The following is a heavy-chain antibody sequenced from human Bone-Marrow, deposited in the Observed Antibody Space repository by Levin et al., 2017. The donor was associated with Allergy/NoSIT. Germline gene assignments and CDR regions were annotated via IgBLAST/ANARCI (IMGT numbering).Heavy chain of an antibody. V-gene: IGHV4-4*02. CDR2: IYHVGST. J-gene: IGHJ4*02. CDR1: GGSITNNNW. D-gene: IGHD3-3*01. CDR3: ARGNSVSEWSYHFDY. Sequence: SETLSLTCSVSGGSITNNNWWTWVRQSPGKGLEWIGEIYHVGSTNYNPSLKSRVTISVDKPKTQFSLKLNSVTAADTAVYYCARGNSVSEWSYHFDYWGQGMLVTVSS.